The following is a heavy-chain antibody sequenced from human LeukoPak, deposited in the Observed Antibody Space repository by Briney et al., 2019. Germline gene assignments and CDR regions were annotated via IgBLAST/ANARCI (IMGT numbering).Heavy chain of an antibody. CDR3: AKRQYSGSPSSPNWFDP. CDR1: GFTFSSYA. V-gene: IGHV3-23*01. J-gene: IGHJ5*02. D-gene: IGHD1-26*01. CDR2: ITGSGGST. Sequence: PGGSLRLSCAASGFTFSSYAMSWVRQAPGKGLEWVSAITGSGGSTYYADSVKGRFPISRDNSKNTLYLQMNSLRAEDTAVYYCAKRQYSGSPSSPNWFDPWGEGTLVTVSS.